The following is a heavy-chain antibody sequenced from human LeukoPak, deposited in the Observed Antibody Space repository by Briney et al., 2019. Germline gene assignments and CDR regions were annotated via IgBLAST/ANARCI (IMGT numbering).Heavy chain of an antibody. CDR2: IYYSGSN. J-gene: IGHJ6*02. D-gene: IGHD5-12*01. V-gene: IGHV4-59*01. CDR1: GASISSYY. Sequence: RPSDTLSLTFTASGASISSYYCSWIRLPPGRGREGIGYIYYSGSNNYSPSLKSRVTISVDTSKNQFALRLSSVTAADTAMYYCARGGSGYDSFYYYGMDVWGQGTTVTVSS. CDR3: ARGGSGYDSFYYYGMDV.